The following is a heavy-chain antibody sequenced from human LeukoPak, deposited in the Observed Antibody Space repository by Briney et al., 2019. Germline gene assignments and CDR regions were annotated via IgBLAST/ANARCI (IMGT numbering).Heavy chain of an antibody. CDR2: ISGSGGST. V-gene: IGHV3-23*01. J-gene: IGHJ6*03. Sequence: EAGGSLRLSCAASGFTFSSFDMNWVRQAPGKGLEWVSAISGSGGSTYYADSVKGRFTISRDNSKNTLYLQMNSLRAEDTAVYYCAKGSGSYYSVYYYYYMDVWGKGTTVTVSS. D-gene: IGHD3-10*01. CDR3: AKGSGSYYSVYYYYYMDV. CDR1: GFTFSSFD.